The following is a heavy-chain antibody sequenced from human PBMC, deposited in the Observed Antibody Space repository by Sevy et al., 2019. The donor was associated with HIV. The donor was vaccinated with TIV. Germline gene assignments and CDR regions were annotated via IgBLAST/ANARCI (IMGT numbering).Heavy chain of an antibody. CDR1: GFFFSDYW. D-gene: IGHD2-21*01. Sequence: GGSLRLSCAASGFFFSDYWMTWVRQSPGKGLEWVANINRDGSGKYYVDSVKGRFTISRDNPKKSVYLQMNSLRVEDTAVYYCARGGGGIVEPSDPDRWGQGILVTVSS. J-gene: IGHJ5*02. V-gene: IGHV3-7*01. CDR2: INRDGSGK. CDR3: ARGGGGIVEPSDPDR.